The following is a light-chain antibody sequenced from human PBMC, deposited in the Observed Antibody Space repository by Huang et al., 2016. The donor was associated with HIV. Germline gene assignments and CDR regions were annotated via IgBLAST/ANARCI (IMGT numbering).Light chain of an antibody. CDR1: QSVLYSSNNKNY. Sequence: DIVMTQSPDSLAVSLGERATINCQSSQSVLYSSNNKNYVAWYQQKPGQPPKLLIYWASTREAGVPDRFSGSGSGTDFTLTSSSLQAEDVADYYCQQYYSTLWTFGQGTKVEIK. J-gene: IGKJ1*01. CDR2: WAS. CDR3: QQYYSTLWT. V-gene: IGKV4-1*01.